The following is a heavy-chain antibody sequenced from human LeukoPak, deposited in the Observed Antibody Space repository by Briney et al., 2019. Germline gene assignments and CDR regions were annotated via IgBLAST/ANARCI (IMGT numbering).Heavy chain of an antibody. Sequence: GGSLRLSCAASGFTFSSYSMTWVRQAPGKGLEWVSSISYSSNYIYYGDSVKGRFTISRDNANNSLYLQMNSLTAEGTAVYYCARGGGRGDYNERYYFDYWGQGTLVTVSS. CDR3: ARGGGRGDYNERYYFDY. CDR1: GFTFSSYS. J-gene: IGHJ4*02. D-gene: IGHD3-22*01. CDR2: ISYSSNYI. V-gene: IGHV3-21*01.